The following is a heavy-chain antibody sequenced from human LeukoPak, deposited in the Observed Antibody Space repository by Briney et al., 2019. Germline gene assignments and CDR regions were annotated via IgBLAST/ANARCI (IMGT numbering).Heavy chain of an antibody. CDR2: IYYSGST. D-gene: IGHD3-3*01. V-gene: IGHV4-59*01. CDR1: GGSISSYY. CDR3: ARFWSGYFPIKANWFDP. Sequence: KPSETLSLTCTVSGGSISSYYWSWIRQPPGKGLEWIGYIYYSGSTNYNPSLKSRVTISVDTSKNQFSLKLSSVTAADTAVYYCARFWSGYFPIKANWFDPWGQGTLVTVSS. J-gene: IGHJ5*02.